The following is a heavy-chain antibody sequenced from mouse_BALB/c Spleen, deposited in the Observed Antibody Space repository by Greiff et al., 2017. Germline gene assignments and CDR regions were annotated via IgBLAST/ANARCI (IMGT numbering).Heavy chain of an antibody. CDR1: GFTFSSFG. V-gene: IGHV5-17*02. J-gene: IGHJ3*01. Sequence: EVQLVESGGGLVKPGGSLKLSCAASGFTFSSFGMHWVRQAPEKGLEWVAYISSGSSTIYYADTVKGRFTISRDNPKNTLFLQMTSLRSEDTAMYYCARFPKLVNWDGKWFAYWGQGTLVTVSA. CDR2: ISSGSSTI. D-gene: IGHD4-1*02. CDR3: ARFPKLVNWDGKWFAY.